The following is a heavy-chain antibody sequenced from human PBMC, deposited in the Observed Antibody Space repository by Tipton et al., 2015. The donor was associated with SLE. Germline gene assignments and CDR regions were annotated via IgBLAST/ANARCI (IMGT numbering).Heavy chain of an antibody. CDR1: GGSITENS. V-gene: IGHV4-59*08. D-gene: IGHD3-3*01. Sequence: LRLSCTVSGGSITENSWSWIRQPPGKGLEWIGYLHYSGSTNYHPSLESRVTISPDTSKNRFSLRLNSVTAADTAMYYCARHVRFLEWCFDYWGRGALVTVSS. CDR3: ARHVRFLEWCFDY. J-gene: IGHJ4*02. CDR2: LHYSGST.